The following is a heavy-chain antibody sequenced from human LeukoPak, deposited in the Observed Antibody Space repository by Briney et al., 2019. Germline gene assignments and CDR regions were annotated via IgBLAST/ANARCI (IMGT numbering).Heavy chain of an antibody. CDR3: ARGLERFLEWLPQSNAYGMDV. Sequence: GASVKVSYKASGYTFTSYGINWVRQATGQGLEWMGWMNPNSGNTGYAQKFQGRVTMTRNTSISTAYMELSSLRSEDTAVYYCARGLERFLEWLPQSNAYGMDVWGQGTTVTVSS. CDR1: GYTFTSYG. D-gene: IGHD3-3*01. V-gene: IGHV1-8*02. CDR2: MNPNSGNT. J-gene: IGHJ6*02.